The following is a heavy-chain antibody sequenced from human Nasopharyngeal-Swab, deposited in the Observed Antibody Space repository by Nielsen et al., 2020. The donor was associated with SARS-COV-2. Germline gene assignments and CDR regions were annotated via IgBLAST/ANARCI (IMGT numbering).Heavy chain of an antibody. J-gene: IGHJ6*03. CDR2: IGTEGDT. Sequence: GESLKISCAASGFTFSSNDMHWVRLPRGKSLEWVSSIGTEGDTHYPDSVKGRFTISRENAKSSLYLQMNIVRAEDTGVYYCARARGINLGLGVVGDMDVWGKGTTVTVSS. V-gene: IGHV3-13*01. D-gene: IGHD3-3*01. CDR1: GFTFSSND. CDR3: ARARGINLGLGVVGDMDV.